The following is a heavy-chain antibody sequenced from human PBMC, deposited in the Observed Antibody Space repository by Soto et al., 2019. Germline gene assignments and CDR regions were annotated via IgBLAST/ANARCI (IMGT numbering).Heavy chain of an antibody. D-gene: IGHD3-9*01. V-gene: IGHV3-30*18. J-gene: IGHJ4*02. CDR2: ISYDGSNK. CDR1: GFTFSSYG. Sequence: QVQLVESGGGVVQPGRSLRLSCAASGFTFSSYGMHWVRQAPGKGLEWVAVISYDGSNKYYADSVKGRFTISRDNSKNTLYLQMNSLKAEDTAVYYCAKGGLVIDYWAQGALVSVSS. CDR3: AKGGLVIDY.